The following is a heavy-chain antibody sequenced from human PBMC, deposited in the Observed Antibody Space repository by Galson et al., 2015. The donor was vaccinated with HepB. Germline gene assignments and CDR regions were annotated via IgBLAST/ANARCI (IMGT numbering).Heavy chain of an antibody. V-gene: IGHV3-15*01. Sequence: SLRLSCAASGFTFSNAWMSWVRQAPGKGLEWVGRIKSKTDGGTTDYAAPVKGRFTISRDDSKNTLYLQMNSLKTEDTAVYYCTTHPYDSSGGRTDYWGQGTLVTVSS. CDR2: IKSKTDGGTT. D-gene: IGHD3-22*01. J-gene: IGHJ4*02. CDR3: TTHPYDSSGGRTDY. CDR1: GFTFSNAW.